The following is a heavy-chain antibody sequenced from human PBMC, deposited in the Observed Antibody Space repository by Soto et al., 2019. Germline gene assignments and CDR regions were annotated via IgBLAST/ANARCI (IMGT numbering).Heavy chain of an antibody. CDR2: IWFDGSNK. Sequence: ESGGGLVQPGRSLRLSCAASGFTFSAYGIHWVRQAPGKGLEWMALIWFDGSNKFYGDSVKGRFTISRDNSKNTVSLQMDSLRAEDTAVYYCVRGSRTSGWEYFFDYWGQGTLVTVSS. CDR1: GFTFSAYG. J-gene: IGHJ4*02. CDR3: VRGSRTSGWEYFFDY. V-gene: IGHV3-33*01. D-gene: IGHD6-19*01.